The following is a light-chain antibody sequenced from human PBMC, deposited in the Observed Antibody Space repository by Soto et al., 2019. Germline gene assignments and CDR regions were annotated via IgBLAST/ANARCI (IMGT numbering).Light chain of an antibody. V-gene: IGLV4-69*01. Sequence: QPVLTQSPSASASLGASVKLTCTLSSGHSSYAIAWHQQQPEKGPRYLMKLNSDGSHSKGDGIPDRFTGSSSGAERYLTISSLQSEDEADYYCQTWGTGFWVFGEGTKLTVL. CDR1: SGHSSYA. CDR2: LNSDGSH. CDR3: QTWGTGFWV. J-gene: IGLJ3*02.